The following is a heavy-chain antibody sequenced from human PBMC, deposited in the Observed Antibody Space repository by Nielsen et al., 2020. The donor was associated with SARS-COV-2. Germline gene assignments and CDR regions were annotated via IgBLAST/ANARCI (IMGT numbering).Heavy chain of an antibody. CDR2: VSASGGST. V-gene: IGHV3-23*01. CDR3: AKDGVVRGDALDL. J-gene: IGHJ3*01. Sequence: SLNISCAASEFTFNIYARAWVRRAPGRGLQWVTGVSASGGSTYYTDSVKGRFSISRDNSKNTLFLQMHSLRVEDTALYYCAKDGVVRGDALDLWGQGTMVTVFS. CDR1: EFTFNIYA. D-gene: IGHD3-10*01.